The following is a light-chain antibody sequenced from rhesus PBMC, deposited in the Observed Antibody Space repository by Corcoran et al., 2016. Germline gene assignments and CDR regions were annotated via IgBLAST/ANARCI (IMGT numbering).Light chain of an antibody. CDR1: QGISSW. CDR2: QSS. J-gene: IGKJ4*01. CDR3: QHNYGSPVT. V-gene: IGKV1-21*01. Sequence: DIQMTQSPSSLSASVGDRVTITCRASQGISSWLAWYQPKPGKAPKLLIYQSSSLQNGVPSRCSGSGSGTDFTLTISNLQPEDFATYYCQHNYGSPVTFGEGTKVEI.